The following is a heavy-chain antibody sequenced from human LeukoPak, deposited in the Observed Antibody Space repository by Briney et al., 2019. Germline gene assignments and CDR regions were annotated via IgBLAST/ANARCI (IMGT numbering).Heavy chain of an antibody. Sequence: GGSLRLSCTASGFTFSSYSMNWVRQAPGKGLEWVSSISSSSSYIYYADSVKGRFTTSRDNSKNTLYLQMNSLRADDTAVYYCAAISSYYYMDVWGKGTTVTISS. V-gene: IGHV3-21*04. J-gene: IGHJ6*03. CDR1: GFTFSSYS. D-gene: IGHD2-21*01. CDR3: AAISSYYYMDV. CDR2: ISSSSSYI.